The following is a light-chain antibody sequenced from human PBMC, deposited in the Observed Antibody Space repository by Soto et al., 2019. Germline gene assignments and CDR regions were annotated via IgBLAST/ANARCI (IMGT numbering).Light chain of an antibody. V-gene: IGKV1-39*01. Sequence: DIQMTPSPSPPSAPVGGRVPLTCPASQSISSYLNWYQQKPGKAPKLLIYKASSLESGVPSRFSGSGSGTDFTLTISCLQSEDFATYYCQQYYSHPQAFGQGTKVDIK. J-gene: IGKJ1*01. CDR2: KAS. CDR3: QQYYSHPQA. CDR1: QSISSY.